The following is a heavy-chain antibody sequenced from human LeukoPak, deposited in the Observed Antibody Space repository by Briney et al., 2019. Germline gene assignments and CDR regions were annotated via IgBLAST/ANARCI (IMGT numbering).Heavy chain of an antibody. CDR3: TRMTTGHDY. V-gene: IGHV4-34*01. D-gene: IGHD4-17*01. J-gene: IGHJ4*02. CDR2: INHSGYT. CDR1: GVSFDDFY. Sequence: SETLSPTWAVSGVSFDDFYLAWVRQTPGKGLEWIGEINHSGYTNDSPSLKSRVTLSIDTSRKQFSLNLRSVTVADAGTYYCTRMTTGHDYWGQGTLVTVSS.